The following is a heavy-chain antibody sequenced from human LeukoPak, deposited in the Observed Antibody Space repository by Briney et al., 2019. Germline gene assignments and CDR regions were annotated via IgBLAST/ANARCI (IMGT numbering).Heavy chain of an antibody. Sequence: GGSLRLSCAASGFTFSSYSMNWVRQAPGKGLEWVSSISSSSSYIYYADSVKGRFTISRDNAKNSLYLQMNSLRAEDTAVYYCASIAAAGMVAFDIWGQGTMVTVSS. CDR2: ISSSSSYI. J-gene: IGHJ3*02. D-gene: IGHD6-13*01. V-gene: IGHV3-21*01. CDR3: ASIAAAGMVAFDI. CDR1: GFTFSSYS.